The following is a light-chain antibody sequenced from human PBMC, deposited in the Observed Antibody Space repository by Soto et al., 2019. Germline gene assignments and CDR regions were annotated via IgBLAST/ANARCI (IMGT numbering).Light chain of an antibody. CDR1: SSDVGSYNL. CDR2: EVS. V-gene: IGLV2-23*02. J-gene: IGLJ2*01. Sequence: QSALTQPASVSGSPGQSITISCTGTSSDVGSYNLVSWYQQHPGKAPKLMIYEVSKRPSGVSNRFSGSKSGNTASLTISGLQAEDEADYYCGTWDSSLSALFGGGTKLTVL. CDR3: GTWDSSLSAL.